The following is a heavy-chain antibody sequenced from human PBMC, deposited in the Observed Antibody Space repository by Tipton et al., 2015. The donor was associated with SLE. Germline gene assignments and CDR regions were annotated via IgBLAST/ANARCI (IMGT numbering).Heavy chain of an antibody. CDR2: ISTYSGNT. CDR1: GYTFTTYG. V-gene: IGHV1-8*02. J-gene: IGHJ4*02. Sequence: QSGAEVKKPGASVRVSCKASGYTFTTYGISWVRQAPGQGLEWMGWISTYSGNTGYAQKFQGRVTMTRNTSISTAYMELSSLRSDDTAVYFCARVYGGNSDYWGQGTLVTVSS. CDR3: ARVYGGNSDY. D-gene: IGHD4-23*01.